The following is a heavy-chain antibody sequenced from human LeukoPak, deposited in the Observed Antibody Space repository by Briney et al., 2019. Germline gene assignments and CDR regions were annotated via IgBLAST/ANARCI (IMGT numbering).Heavy chain of an antibody. D-gene: IGHD5-18*01. CDR3: AKTVDTAMVFYMDV. Sequence: PSETLSLTCTVSGGSISSSSYYWGWIRQPPGKGLEWIGSIYYSGSTYYNPSLKSRVTISVDTSKNQFSLKLSSVTAADTAVYYCAKTVDTAMVFYMDVWGKGTTVTVSS. CDR1: GGSISSSSYY. CDR2: IYYSGST. V-gene: IGHV4-39*07. J-gene: IGHJ6*03.